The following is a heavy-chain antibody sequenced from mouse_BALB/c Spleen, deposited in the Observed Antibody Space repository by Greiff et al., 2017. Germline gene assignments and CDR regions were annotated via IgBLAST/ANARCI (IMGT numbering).Heavy chain of an antibody. J-gene: IGHJ4*01. D-gene: IGHD1-1*01. CDR3: ARGITTVVGEYAMDY. CDR1: GYTFTSYV. CDR2: INPYNDGT. V-gene: IGHV1-14*01. Sequence: LKESGPELVKPGASVKMSCKASGYTFTSYVMHWVKQKPGQGLEWIGYINPYNDGTKYNEKFKGKATLTSDKSSSTAYMELSSLTSEDSAVYYCARGITTVVGEYAMDYWGQGTSVTVSS.